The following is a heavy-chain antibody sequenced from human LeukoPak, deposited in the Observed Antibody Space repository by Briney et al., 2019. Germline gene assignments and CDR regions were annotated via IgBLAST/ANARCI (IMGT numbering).Heavy chain of an antibody. D-gene: IGHD3-22*01. CDR2: INPNSGGT. CDR1: GYTFTGYY. CDR3: ARDKPQNYYDWSGENWFDP. Sequence: GASVKVSCKASGYTFTGYYMHWVRQAPGQGLEWMGWINPNSGGTNYAQKFQGRVTMTRDTSISTAYMELSRLRSGDTAVYYCARDKPQNYYDWSGENWFDPWGQGTLVTVSS. V-gene: IGHV1-2*02. J-gene: IGHJ5*02.